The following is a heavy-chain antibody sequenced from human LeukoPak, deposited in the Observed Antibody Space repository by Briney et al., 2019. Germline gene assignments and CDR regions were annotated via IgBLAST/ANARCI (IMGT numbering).Heavy chain of an antibody. V-gene: IGHV3-21*01. CDR1: GFTFSSYS. Sequence: GGSLRLSCAASGFTFSSYSMNWVRQAPGKGLEWVSSISSSSSYIYYADSVKGRFTISRDNAKNSLYLQMNSLRAEDTAVCYCARGGFLEPFDYWGQGTLVTVSS. CDR2: ISSSSSYI. J-gene: IGHJ4*02. CDR3: ARGGFLEPFDY. D-gene: IGHD3-3*01.